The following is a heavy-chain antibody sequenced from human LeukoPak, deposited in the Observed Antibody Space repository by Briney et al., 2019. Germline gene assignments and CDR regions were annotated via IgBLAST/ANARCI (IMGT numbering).Heavy chain of an antibody. CDR1: GFTFGDYA. Sequence: GGSLRLPCTASGFTFGDYAMSWVRQAPGKGLEWVGFIRSKAYGGTTEYAASVKGRFTISRDDSKSIAYLQMNSLKTEDTAVYYCTGKIEYYDILTGYYGGSALDYWGQGTLVTVSS. V-gene: IGHV3-49*04. D-gene: IGHD3-9*01. J-gene: IGHJ4*02. CDR3: TGKIEYYDILTGYYGGSALDY. CDR2: IRSKAYGGTT.